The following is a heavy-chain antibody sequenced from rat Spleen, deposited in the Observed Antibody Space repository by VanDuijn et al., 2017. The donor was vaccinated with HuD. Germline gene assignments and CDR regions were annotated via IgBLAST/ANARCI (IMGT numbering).Heavy chain of an antibody. CDR2: IWTVGST. Sequence: QVQLKEPGLGLVQPSQISSFTCPASGSSLNSIHVSWVRHPPGKGLEWLGVIWTVGSTDYNSGLKSRLSISRDTSKSQVFLKMNSLQTEDIATYYCARGPMHPKGNYFDYWGQGVMVTVSS. CDR3: ARGPMHPKGNYFDY. V-gene: IGHV2-30*01. J-gene: IGHJ2*01. CDR1: GSSLNSIH. D-gene: IGHD1-7*01.